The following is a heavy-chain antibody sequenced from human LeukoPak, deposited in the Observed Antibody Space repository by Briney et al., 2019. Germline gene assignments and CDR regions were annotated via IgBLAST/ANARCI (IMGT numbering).Heavy chain of an antibody. V-gene: IGHV3-21*01. Sequence: GGSLRLSCAASGFTFSSYSMHWVRQAPGKGLEWVSSISSSSSYIYYADSVKGRFTISRDNAKNSLYLQMNSRRAEEAAGDYCGGTYDDSGYLGCFDPWGQGTLVTVSS. J-gene: IGHJ5*02. D-gene: IGHD3-22*01. CDR3: GGTYDDSGYLGCFDP. CDR2: ISSSSSYI. CDR1: GFTFSSYS.